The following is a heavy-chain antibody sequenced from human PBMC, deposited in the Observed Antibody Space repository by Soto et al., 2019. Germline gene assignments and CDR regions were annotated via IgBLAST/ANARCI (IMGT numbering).Heavy chain of an antibody. Sequence: QVQLVQSGAEVRKPGSSVKVSCKASGGTISRYPISWVRQAPGQGLEWMGGIIPMFGTANHAQKFQGRVNITADESTSTAYMELSSLRSEDTATYFCARARAVAGLYHGMDVWGQGTTVIVSS. CDR1: GGTISRYP. D-gene: IGHD6-19*01. V-gene: IGHV1-69*01. CDR2: IIPMFGTA. J-gene: IGHJ6*02. CDR3: ARARAVAGLYHGMDV.